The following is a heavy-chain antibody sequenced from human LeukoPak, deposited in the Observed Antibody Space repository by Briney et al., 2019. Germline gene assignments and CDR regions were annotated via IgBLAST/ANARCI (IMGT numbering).Heavy chain of an antibody. CDR1: GFTFSSYW. CDR2: ISSSSSYI. V-gene: IGHV3-21*01. Sequence: GGSLRLSCAASGFTFSSYWMSWVRQAPGKGLEWVSSISSSSSYIHYADSVKGRFTISRDNAKNSLYLQMNSLRAEDTAVYYCARDGAWAIFGVVSRNDAFDIWGQGTMVTVSS. J-gene: IGHJ3*02. CDR3: ARDGAWAIFGVVSRNDAFDI. D-gene: IGHD3-3*01.